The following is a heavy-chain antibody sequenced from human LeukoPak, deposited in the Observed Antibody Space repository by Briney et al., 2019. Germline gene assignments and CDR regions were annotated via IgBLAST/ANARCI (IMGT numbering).Heavy chain of an antibody. Sequence: GGSLRLSCAASRFTFTNAWMNWVRQSPGKGLEWVGRIKSKSDGETTDYAAPVKGRFSISRDDSNKMVYLQMNSLKIEDTAVYYCAIDESYYAPYDFDYWGQGTLVTVSS. D-gene: IGHD3-22*01. V-gene: IGHV3-15*01. J-gene: IGHJ4*02. CDR2: IKSKSDGETT. CDR1: RFTFTNAW. CDR3: AIDESYYAPYDFDY.